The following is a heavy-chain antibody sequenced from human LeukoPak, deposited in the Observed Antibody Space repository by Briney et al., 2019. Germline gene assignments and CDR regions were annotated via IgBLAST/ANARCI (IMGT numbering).Heavy chain of an antibody. J-gene: IGHJ4*02. V-gene: IGHV1-18*01. CDR3: ARDIYYLSILEDIVVVPAAMESGLDY. D-gene: IGHD2-2*01. CDR2: ISAYNGNT. CDR1: GYTFTSYG. Sequence: ASVKVSCKASGYTFTSYGISWVRQAPGQGLEWMGWISAYNGNTNYAQKLQGRVTMTTDTSTSTAYMELRSLRSDDTAVYYCARDIYYLSILEDIVVVPAAMESGLDYWGQGTLVTVSS.